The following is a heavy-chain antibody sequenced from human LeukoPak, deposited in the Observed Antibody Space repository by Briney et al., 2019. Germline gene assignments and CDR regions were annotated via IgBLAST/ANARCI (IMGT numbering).Heavy chain of an antibody. D-gene: IGHD4-17*01. Sequence: QPGGSLRLSCAASGFTFSSYGMHWVRQAPGKGLEWVAVIWYDGSNKYYADSVKGRFTISRDNSKSALYLQMNSLRAEDTAVYYCAKDTTGGAFDIWGQGTMVTVSS. J-gene: IGHJ3*02. CDR2: IWYDGSNK. CDR3: AKDTTGGAFDI. CDR1: GFTFSSYG. V-gene: IGHV3-33*06.